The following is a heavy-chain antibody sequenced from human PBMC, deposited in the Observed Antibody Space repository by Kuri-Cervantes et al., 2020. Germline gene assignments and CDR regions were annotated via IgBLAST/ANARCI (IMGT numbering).Heavy chain of an antibody. CDR2: ISYDGSNK. V-gene: IGHV3-30*03. Sequence: GGSLRLSCAASGFTFSSYGMHWVRQAPGKGLEWVAVISYDGSNKYYADSVKGRFTISRDNSKNTLYLQMNSLRAEDTAVYYCARGREGGSSWYPADAFDIWGQGTMVTVSS. CDR3: ARGREGGSSWYPADAFDI. D-gene: IGHD6-13*01. J-gene: IGHJ3*02. CDR1: GFTFSSYG.